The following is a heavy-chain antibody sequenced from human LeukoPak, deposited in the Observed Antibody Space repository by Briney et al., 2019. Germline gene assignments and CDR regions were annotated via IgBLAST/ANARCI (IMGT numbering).Heavy chain of an antibody. V-gene: IGHV3-74*01. CDR1: GFTFSTYW. D-gene: IGHD3-10*01. J-gene: IGHJ6*02. CDR3: ARGRSYGSGIYYGMDV. CDR2: INSDGSTT. Sequence: GGSLRLSCAASGFTFSTYWMHWVRQAPGKGLVWVSRINSDGSTTSQADSVKGRFTIPRDNAKNTLYLQMNSLRAEDTAVYYCARGRSYGSGIYYGMDVWGQGTTVTVSS.